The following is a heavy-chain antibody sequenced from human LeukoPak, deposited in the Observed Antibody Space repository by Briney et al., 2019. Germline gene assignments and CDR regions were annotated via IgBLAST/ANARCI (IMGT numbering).Heavy chain of an antibody. Sequence: SVKVSCKASGGTFSSYAISWVRQAPGQGLEWMGGIIPIFGTANYAQKFQGRVTVTADESTSTAYMELSSLRSEDTAVYYCASPPRGNTKGAFDIWGQGTMVTVSS. CDR1: GGTFSSYA. CDR2: IIPIFGTA. J-gene: IGHJ3*02. CDR3: ASPPRGNTKGAFDI. V-gene: IGHV1-69*01. D-gene: IGHD1-1*01.